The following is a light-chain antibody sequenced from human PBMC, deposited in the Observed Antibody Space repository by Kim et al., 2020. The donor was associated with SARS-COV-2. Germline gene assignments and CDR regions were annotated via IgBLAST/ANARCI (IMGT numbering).Light chain of an antibody. J-gene: IGKJ4*01. Sequence: VSAGDRATLSCRASQSVSSDLAWYQQKRGLAPRLLIYGASTRATGIPARFSGSGSGTEFTLTISSLQSEDFAVYYCQQYNNWPLTFGGGTKVDIK. CDR3: QQYNNWPLT. CDR1: QSVSSD. CDR2: GAS. V-gene: IGKV3-15*01.